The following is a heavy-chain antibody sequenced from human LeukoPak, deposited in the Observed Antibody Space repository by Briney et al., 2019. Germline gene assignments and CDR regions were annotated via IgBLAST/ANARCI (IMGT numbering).Heavy chain of an antibody. Sequence: GGSLRLSCAASGFSFSSYAMSWVRQAPGKGLEWVSVIGGGPGNTYYTDSVKGRFTISRDNSKNTLYLQMNSLRAEDTAVYYCAKGVGYCSGGSCQQFDYWGQGTLVTVSS. D-gene: IGHD2-15*01. CDR3: AKGVGYCSGGSCQQFDY. CDR2: IGGGPGNT. V-gene: IGHV3-23*01. CDR1: GFSFSSYA. J-gene: IGHJ4*02.